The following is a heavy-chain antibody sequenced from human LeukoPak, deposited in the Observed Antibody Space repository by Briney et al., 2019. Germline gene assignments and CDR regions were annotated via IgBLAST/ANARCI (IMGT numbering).Heavy chain of an antibody. D-gene: IGHD3-16*01. J-gene: IGHJ5*02. CDR3: ARGGGSVARLDWFDP. CDR1: GGSISSSSYY. CDR2: IYYSGST. Sequence: PSETLSLTCTVSGGSISSSSYYWGWIRQPPGKGLEWIGSIYYSGSTYYNPSLKSRVTISVDTSKNQFSLKLSSVTAADTAVYYCARGGGSVARLDWFDPWGQGTLVTVSS. V-gene: IGHV4-39*07.